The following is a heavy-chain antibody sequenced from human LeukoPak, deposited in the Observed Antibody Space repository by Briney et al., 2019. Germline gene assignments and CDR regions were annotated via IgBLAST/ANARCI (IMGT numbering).Heavy chain of an antibody. CDR3: AKEFLDYYGSGSPLDY. CDR2: ISSSGSTI. CDR1: GFTFSSYE. D-gene: IGHD3-10*01. V-gene: IGHV3-48*03. Sequence: GGSLRLSCAASGFTFSSYEMNWVRQAPGKGLEWVSYISSSGSTIYYADSVKGRFTISRDNSKNTLYLQMNSLRAEDTAVYYCAKEFLDYYGSGSPLDYWGQGTLVTVSS. J-gene: IGHJ4*02.